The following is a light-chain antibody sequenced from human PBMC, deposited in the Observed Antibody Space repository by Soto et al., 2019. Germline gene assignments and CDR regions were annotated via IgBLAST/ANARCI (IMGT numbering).Light chain of an antibody. CDR2: AAS. J-gene: IGKJ3*01. CDR3: QQSYSTPS. CDR1: QSISNY. V-gene: IGKV1-39*01. Sequence: DIQMTQSPSTLSASVGDRVTITCRASQSISNYLNWYQQKPGKAPKLLIYAASNLQSGVPSRFSGSGSGTDFTLTISSLQPEDFATYYCQQSYSTPSFXPGTKVDIK.